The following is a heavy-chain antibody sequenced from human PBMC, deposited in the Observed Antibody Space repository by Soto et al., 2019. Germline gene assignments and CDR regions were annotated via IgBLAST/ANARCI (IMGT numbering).Heavy chain of an antibody. CDR2: IYHSGST. CDR1: GGSISSSNW. D-gene: IGHD6-13*01. Sequence: QVQLQESGPGLVKPSGTLSLTCAVSGGSISSSNWWSWVRQPPGKGLEWIGEIYHSGSTNYNPSLKSRVTRSVDQSKYQLSLKLSSVTAADTSVYYCARGKGYSSSWYWFDPWGQGTLVTVSS. V-gene: IGHV4-4*02. J-gene: IGHJ5*02. CDR3: ARGKGYSSSWYWFDP.